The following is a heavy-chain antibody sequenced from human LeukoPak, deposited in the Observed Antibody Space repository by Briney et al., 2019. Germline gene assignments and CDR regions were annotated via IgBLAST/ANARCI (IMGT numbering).Heavy chain of an antibody. CDR1: GFTGIRNY. V-gene: IGHV3-53*01. CDR3: ARGPSRYYFDY. CDR2: IYRGDTT. D-gene: IGHD2-2*01. J-gene: IGHJ4*02. Sequence: GGSLRLSCAASGFTGIRNYMIWVRQAPGKGLEWVSLIYRGDTTYYADSVKGRFTISEDNSKNTLYLQMNSLRVEDTAVYFCARGPSRYYFDYWGQGTLVTVSS.